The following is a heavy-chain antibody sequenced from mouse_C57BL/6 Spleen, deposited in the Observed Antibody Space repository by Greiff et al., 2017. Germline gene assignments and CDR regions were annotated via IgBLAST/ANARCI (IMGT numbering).Heavy chain of an antibody. D-gene: IGHD2-3*01. J-gene: IGHJ4*01. CDR2: IYWDDDK. V-gene: IGHV8-12*01. CDR3: ARRNDGYPYAMDY. CDR1: GFSLSTSGMG. Sequence: QVTLKECGPGILQSSQTLSLTCSFSGFSLSTSGMGVSWIRQPSGKGLEWLAHIYWDDDKRYNPSLKSRLTISKDTSRNQVFLKITSVDTADTATYYCARRNDGYPYAMDYWGQGTSVTVSS.